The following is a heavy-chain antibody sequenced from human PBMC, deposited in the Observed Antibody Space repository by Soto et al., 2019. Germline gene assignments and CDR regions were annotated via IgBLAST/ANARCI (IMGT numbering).Heavy chain of an antibody. CDR3: SKGMKWMQLWSVGAYDA. CDR1: GFTFDNYA. Sequence: EVQLKEAGENLVQPGRSLRLTCAASGFTFDNYAMHWVRQAPGKGLELVSSISWNSGDIAYADSVKGRFTISRDHAKQYLSLELSGLRVDDTALYFCSKGMKWMQLWSVGAYDAWVPGTMVTGSS. V-gene: IGHV3-9*01. J-gene: IGHJ3*01. D-gene: IGHD5-18*01. CDR2: ISWNSGDI.